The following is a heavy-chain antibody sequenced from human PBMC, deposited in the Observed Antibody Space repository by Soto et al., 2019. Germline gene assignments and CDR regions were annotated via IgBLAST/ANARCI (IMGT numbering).Heavy chain of an antibody. CDR3: ARDLGSSWYRKFIAVAGGDAFDI. Sequence: QVQLVQSGAEVKKPGASVKVSCKASGYTFTGYYMHWVRQAPGQGLEWMGWINPNSGGTNYAQKFQGWVTMTRDTSISTAYMELSRLRSDDTAVYYCARDLGSSWYRKFIAVAGGDAFDIWGQGTMVTVSS. J-gene: IGHJ3*02. CDR1: GYTFTGYY. D-gene: IGHD6-13*01. V-gene: IGHV1-2*04. CDR2: INPNSGGT.